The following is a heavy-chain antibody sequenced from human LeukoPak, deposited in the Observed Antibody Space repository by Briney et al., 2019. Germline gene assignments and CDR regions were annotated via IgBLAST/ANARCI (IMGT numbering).Heavy chain of an antibody. CDR1: GGSFSGYY. CDR3: ARDRARSGYSYAGYAFDI. Sequence: SETLSLTCAVYGGSFSGYYWSWIRQPPGKGLERIGEINHSGSTNYNPSLKSRVTISVDTSKNQFSLKLSSVTAADTAVYYCARDRARSGYSYAGYAFDIWGQGTMVTVSS. V-gene: IGHV4-34*01. J-gene: IGHJ3*02. D-gene: IGHD5-18*01. CDR2: INHSGST.